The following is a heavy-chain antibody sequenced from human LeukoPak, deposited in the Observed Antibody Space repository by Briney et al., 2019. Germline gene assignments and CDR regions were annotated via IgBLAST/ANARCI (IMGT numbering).Heavy chain of an antibody. J-gene: IGHJ4*02. CDR1: GYTFTSYY. D-gene: IGHD2-15*01. CDR2: INPSGGST. Sequence: ASVEASCKASGYTFTSYYMHWVRQSPGQGLKCMGIINPSGGSTSYAQKLQGRVTMTRDTSTSTVYMELSSLRSEDTAVYYCARPTYSSSDVAQIDYWGQGTLVTVSS. CDR3: ARPTYSSSDVAQIDY. V-gene: IGHV1-46*01.